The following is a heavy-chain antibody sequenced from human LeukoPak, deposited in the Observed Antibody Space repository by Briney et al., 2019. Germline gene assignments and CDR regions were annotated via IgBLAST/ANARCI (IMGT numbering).Heavy chain of an antibody. CDR3: ARVDSSGWNAYFYYLDV. V-gene: IGHV3-30*04. J-gene: IGHJ6*03. CDR2: TSYDGSKN. CDR1: GFTFTNYA. D-gene: IGHD6-19*01. Sequence: PGGSLRLSCAASGFTFTNYALHWVRQSPGKGLEWVALTSYDGSKNYYGDSVKGRFTIPRDNSKNTVYLQMNSLRAEDTAVYYCARVDSSGWNAYFYYLDVWGKGTTVTVSS.